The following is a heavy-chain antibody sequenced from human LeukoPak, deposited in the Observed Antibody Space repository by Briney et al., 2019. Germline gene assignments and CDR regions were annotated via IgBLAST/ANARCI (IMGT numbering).Heavy chain of an antibody. V-gene: IGHV1-2*02. D-gene: IGHD6-13*01. CDR3: ARDGFTSNWFLDY. Sequence: ASVKVSCKASGYTFTGYYMHWVRQAPGQGLEWMGWINPNSGGTNYAQNFQGRVTMTRDTSISTAYMEVSRLRSDDTAVYYCARDGFTSNWFLDYWGQGTLVTVSS. CDR1: GYTFTGYY. CDR2: INPNSGGT. J-gene: IGHJ4*02.